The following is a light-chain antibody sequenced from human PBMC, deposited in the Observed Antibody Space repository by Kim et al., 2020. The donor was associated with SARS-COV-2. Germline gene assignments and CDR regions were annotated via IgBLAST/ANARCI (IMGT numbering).Light chain of an antibody. CDR3: NSRGSNDNVL. CDR1: SLRSYY. Sequence: SSELTQDPAVSVALGQTVRITCQGDSLRSYYATWYQQKPGQAPIVVIYGKNNRPSGIPDRFSGSSSGDTASLTITGTQAGYGADYYCNSRGSNDNVLFGG. CDR2: GKN. V-gene: IGLV3-19*01. J-gene: IGLJ2*01.